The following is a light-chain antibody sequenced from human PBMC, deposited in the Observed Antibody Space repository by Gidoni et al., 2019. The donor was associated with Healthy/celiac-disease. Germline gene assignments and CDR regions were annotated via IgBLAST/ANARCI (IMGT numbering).Light chain of an antibody. J-gene: IGKJ3*01. CDR3: QRYGSSL. CDR1: QSISSSY. CDR2: GAS. Sequence: EIVLTQSPGTLSLAPGERATLSSRSSQSISSSYLAWYQQKPGQAPRHLIYGASSRPTGIPDRFSGSGSGLDFTLIIRRLEPEDFAVYYCQRYGSSLFGPGTKVDIK. V-gene: IGKV3-20*01.